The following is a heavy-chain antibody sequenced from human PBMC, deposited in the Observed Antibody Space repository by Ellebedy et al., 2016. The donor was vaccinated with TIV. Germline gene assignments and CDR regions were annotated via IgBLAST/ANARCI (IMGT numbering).Heavy chain of an antibody. D-gene: IGHD6-19*01. J-gene: IGHJ3*02. V-gene: IGHV3-30*03. CDR1: GFTFSDSV. Sequence: GGSLRLSXVGFGFTFSDSVMHWVRQDPGKGLDWVAGISVDGRAVHYPDSVKGRFTISRDNAQNTVYLQMNSLRLKDTAVYYCVRGWYSSGHCDVFAMWGQGTIVTVSS. CDR2: ISVDGRAV. CDR3: VRGWYSSGHCDVFAM.